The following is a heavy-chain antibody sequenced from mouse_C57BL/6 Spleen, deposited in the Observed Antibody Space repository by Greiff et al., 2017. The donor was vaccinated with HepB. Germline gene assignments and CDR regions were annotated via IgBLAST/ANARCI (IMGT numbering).Heavy chain of an antibody. J-gene: IGHJ1*03. Sequence: EVQRVESGGGLVKPGGSLKLSCAASGFTFSDYGMHWVRQAPEKGLEWVAYISSGSSTIYYADTVKGRFTISRDNAKNTLFLQMTSLRSEDTAMYYCAREGKNDYSFWYFGVWGTGTTVTVSS. CDR1: GFTFSDYG. V-gene: IGHV5-17*01. D-gene: IGHD2-4*01. CDR2: ISSGSSTI. CDR3: AREGKNDYSFWYFGV.